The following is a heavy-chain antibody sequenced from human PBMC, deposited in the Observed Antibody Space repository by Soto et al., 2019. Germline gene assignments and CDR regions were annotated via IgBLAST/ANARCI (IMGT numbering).Heavy chain of an antibody. Sequence: GGSLRLSCAASGFTFSSYDMHWVRQATGKGLEWVSAIGTAGDTYYPGSVKGRFTISGENAKNSLYLQMNSLRAGDTAVYYCARSQGYCSGGSCYGFDYWGQGTLVTVSS. CDR3: ARSQGYCSGGSCYGFDY. CDR1: GFTFSSYD. CDR2: IGTAGDT. J-gene: IGHJ4*02. D-gene: IGHD2-15*01. V-gene: IGHV3-13*01.